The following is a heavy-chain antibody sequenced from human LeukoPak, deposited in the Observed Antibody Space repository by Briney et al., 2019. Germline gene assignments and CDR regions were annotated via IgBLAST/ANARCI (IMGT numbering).Heavy chain of an antibody. V-gene: IGHV3-53*01. Sequence: GGSLRLSCAASGFTVSSNYMSWVRQAPGKGLEWVSVIYSGGSTYYADSVKGRFTISRDNSKNTLYLQMNSLRAEDTAVYYCARGFIAAAAYFDYWGQGTLVTVSS. CDR1: GFTVSSNY. D-gene: IGHD6-13*01. CDR2: IYSGGST. J-gene: IGHJ4*02. CDR3: ARGFIAAAAYFDY.